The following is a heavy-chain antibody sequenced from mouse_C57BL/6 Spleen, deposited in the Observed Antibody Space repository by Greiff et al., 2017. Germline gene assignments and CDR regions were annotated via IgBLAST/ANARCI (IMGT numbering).Heavy chain of an antibody. CDR3: ARWDAEGLDY. CDR2: ICPGSGST. Sequence: QVQLKQPGAELVKPGASVKLSCKASGYTFTSYWISWVKQRTGQGLEWIGEICPGSGSTNYNEKFKRKATLTEDTSSSTAYMQLSSLTSEDSAVYASARWDAEGLDYWGQGTTVTVSS. V-gene: IGHV1-55*01. D-gene: IGHD4-1*01. J-gene: IGHJ2*01. CDR1: GYTFTSYW.